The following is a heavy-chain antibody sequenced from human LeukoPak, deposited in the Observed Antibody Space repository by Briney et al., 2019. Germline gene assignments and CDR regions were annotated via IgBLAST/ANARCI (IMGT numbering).Heavy chain of an antibody. CDR2: IYYSGST. CDR1: GGSISSYY. V-gene: IGHV4-59*12. Sequence: PSETLSLTCTGSGGSISSYYWSWIRQPPGKGLEWIGYIYYSGSTNSNPSLKSRVTISVDTSKNQFSLKLNSVTAADTAVYYCARDWYCTSTTCYKGFDSWGQGTLVTVSS. D-gene: IGHD2-2*02. J-gene: IGHJ4*02. CDR3: ARDWYCTSTTCYKGFDS.